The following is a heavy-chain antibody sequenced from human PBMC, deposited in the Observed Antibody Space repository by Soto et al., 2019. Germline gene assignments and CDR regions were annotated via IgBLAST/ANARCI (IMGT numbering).Heavy chain of an antibody. D-gene: IGHD3-22*01. CDR3: ARAATYFSDTSGYGYYSDY. Sequence: GGSLRLSCAASGFTFRSYWMTWVRQAPGKGLEWVANIKQDGSEKHHVNSVKGRFTISRDNAKKSMYLQMNSLRAEDTAVYYCARAATYFSDTSGYGYYSDYWGQGTLVTVSS. V-gene: IGHV3-7*01. CDR2: IKQDGSEK. J-gene: IGHJ4*02. CDR1: GFTFRSYW.